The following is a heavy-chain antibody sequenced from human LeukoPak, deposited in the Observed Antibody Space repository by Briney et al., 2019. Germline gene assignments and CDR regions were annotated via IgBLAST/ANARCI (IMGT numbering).Heavy chain of an antibody. CDR1: GFTFDDYA. Sequence: GGSLRLSCAASGFTFDDYAMHWVRQAPGKGLEWVSGISWNSGSIGYADSVKGRFTISRDNSKNTLYVQMNSLRPEDTAVYYCARGGKRAVAGTRSPQYFQHWGLGTLVTVSS. D-gene: IGHD6-19*01. J-gene: IGHJ1*01. V-gene: IGHV3-9*01. CDR3: ARGGKRAVAGTRSPQYFQH. CDR2: ISWNSGSI.